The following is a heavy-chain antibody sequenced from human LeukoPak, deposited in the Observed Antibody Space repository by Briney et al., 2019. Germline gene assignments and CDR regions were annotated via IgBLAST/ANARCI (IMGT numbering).Heavy chain of an antibody. J-gene: IGHJ6*02. Sequence: ASVKVSCKASGYTFTGYYMHWVRQAPGRGLEWMGWINPNSGGTNYAQKFQGRVTMTRDTSISTAYMELSRLRSDDTAVYYCASAYYDFWSGSFSGPSSAYYYGMDVWGQGTTVTVSS. V-gene: IGHV1-2*02. CDR2: INPNSGGT. D-gene: IGHD3-3*01. CDR3: ASAYYDFWSGSFSGPSSAYYYGMDV. CDR1: GYTFTGYY.